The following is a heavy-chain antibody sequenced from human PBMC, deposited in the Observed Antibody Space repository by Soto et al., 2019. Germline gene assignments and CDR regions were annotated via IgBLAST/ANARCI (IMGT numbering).Heavy chain of an antibody. CDR2: LYSGGTT. CDR3: ARAAWGLWFGYMDV. J-gene: IGHJ6*03. Sequence: EVQLVESGGGLVQPGGSLRLSCAASGFSVSSNYMSWVRQAPGKGLEWVSVLYSGGTTYDADSVKDRFTISRHNSNNTLFLQMNSLRADDTAVYYCARAAWGLWFGYMDVWGQGTTVPVSS. CDR1: GFSVSSNY. V-gene: IGHV3-53*04. D-gene: IGHD3-10*01.